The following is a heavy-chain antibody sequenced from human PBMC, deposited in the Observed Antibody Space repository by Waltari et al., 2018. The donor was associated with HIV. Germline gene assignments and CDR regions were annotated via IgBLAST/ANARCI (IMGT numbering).Heavy chain of an antibody. V-gene: IGHV3-7*01. CDR2: IKQDGSEK. Sequence: EVQLVGSGGGLVQHGGSLSLSCVASGSTLSSFGLSGVGQAPGKGLEWVANIKQDGSEKYYVDSVKGRFTISRDNAKNSLYLQMNSLRAEDTAVYYCARDRHYDILTGSYFDYWGQGTLVTVSS. J-gene: IGHJ4*02. CDR1: GSTLSSFG. CDR3: ARDRHYDILTGSYFDY. D-gene: IGHD3-9*01.